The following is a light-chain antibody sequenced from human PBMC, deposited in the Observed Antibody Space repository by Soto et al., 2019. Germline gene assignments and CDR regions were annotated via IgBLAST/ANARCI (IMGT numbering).Light chain of an antibody. CDR2: GAS. J-gene: IGKJ1*01. V-gene: IGKV3-15*01. CDR3: QQYNNWPPT. CDR1: QSVSNN. Sequence: EIVMTQSRGILSVSPGERATRSCRASQSVSNNVAWYQRKPGQAPRLLFSGASTRATGVPATFSGSGSGTDLTLTISSLQSADFAVYYCQQYNNWPPTFGQGTRVEVK.